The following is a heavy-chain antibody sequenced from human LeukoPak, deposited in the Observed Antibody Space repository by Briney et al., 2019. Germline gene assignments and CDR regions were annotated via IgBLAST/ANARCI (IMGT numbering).Heavy chain of an antibody. CDR3: AREHPRYSSSWYWFDP. D-gene: IGHD6-13*01. J-gene: IGHJ5*02. V-gene: IGHV1-2*02. Sequence: GASVKVSCKASGYTFTGYYMHWVRQAPGQGLEWMGWINPNSGGTKYAQKFQGRVTMTRDTSISTAYMDLSRLRSDDTAVYYCAREHPRYSSSWYWFDPWGQGTLVTVSS. CDR1: GYTFTGYY. CDR2: INPNSGGT.